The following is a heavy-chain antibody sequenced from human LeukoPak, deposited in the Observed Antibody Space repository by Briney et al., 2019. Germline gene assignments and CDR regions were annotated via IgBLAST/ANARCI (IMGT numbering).Heavy chain of an antibody. Sequence: GGTLRLSCAASGFTLTSYGMSWVRQAPGKGLEWVSAIGGSGGYTYYADSVRGRFTISRDNSRNTLFLQMNSLRAEDTAIYFCAKVVYYDRSGYSEYYFDSWGQGTLVTVSS. CDR2: IGGSGGYT. V-gene: IGHV3-23*01. J-gene: IGHJ4*02. CDR3: AKVVYYDRSGYSEYYFDS. CDR1: GFTLTSYG. D-gene: IGHD3-22*01.